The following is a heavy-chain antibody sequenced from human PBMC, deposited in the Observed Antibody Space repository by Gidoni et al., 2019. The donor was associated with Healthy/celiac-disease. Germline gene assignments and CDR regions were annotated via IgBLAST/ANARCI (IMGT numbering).Heavy chain of an antibody. D-gene: IGHD6-13*01. CDR2: ISYDGSNK. CDR3: VDFYSSSDY. J-gene: IGHJ4*02. V-gene: IGHV3-30*03. Sequence: QVRLVESGGGGVRPGRYLRVSCAASGFTFSSYGMHWVRQAPGKGLELVAVISYDGSNKYYAASVKGRFTIPRDNSKNTLYLQMNRLRAEDTAVYYCVDFYSSSDYWGQGTLVTVSS. CDR1: GFTFSSYG.